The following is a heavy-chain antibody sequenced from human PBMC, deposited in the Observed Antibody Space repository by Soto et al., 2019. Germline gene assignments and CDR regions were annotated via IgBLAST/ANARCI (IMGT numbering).Heavy chain of an antibody. D-gene: IGHD3-3*01. CDR1: GYTFTSYY. J-gene: IGHJ6*02. CDR2: INPSGGST. V-gene: IGHV1-46*01. Sequence: HVQLVQSGAEVKKPGASVKVSCKASGYTFTSYYMHWVRQAPGQGLEWMGIINPSGGSTSYAQKFQGRVTMTRDTSTSTVYMELSSLRSEDTAVYYCARDGPLRFLDPDTRGYGMDVWGQGTTVTVSS. CDR3: ARDGPLRFLDPDTRGYGMDV.